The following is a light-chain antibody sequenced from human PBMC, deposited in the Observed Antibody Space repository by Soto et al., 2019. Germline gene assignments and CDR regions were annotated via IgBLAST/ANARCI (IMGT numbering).Light chain of an antibody. J-gene: IGKJ3*01. CDR1: QSVSSAY. V-gene: IGKV3-20*01. CDR2: GAS. Sequence: EIGLTQSPGTLSLSPGERATLSCSASQSVSSAYVGWYQQKPGQAPRLLIYGASSRATGIPDRFSGSGSGTGFTLSISRLEPEDFAVYYGEEYGSSRFTFGPGTKIDIK. CDR3: EEYGSSRFT.